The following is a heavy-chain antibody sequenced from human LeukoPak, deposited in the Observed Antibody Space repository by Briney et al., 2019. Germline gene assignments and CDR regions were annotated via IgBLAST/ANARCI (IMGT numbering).Heavy chain of an antibody. D-gene: IGHD6-19*01. CDR3: AKTPFQFYSSGWYLDY. V-gene: IGHV3-23*01. Sequence: GRSLRLSCAASGFTFSSYAMSWVRQAPGKGLEWVSAISGSSGSTYYADSVKGRFTISRDNSKNTLYLQMNSLRAEDTAVYYCAKTPFQFYSSGWYLDYWGQGTLVTVSS. J-gene: IGHJ4*02. CDR2: ISGSSGST. CDR1: GFTFSSYA.